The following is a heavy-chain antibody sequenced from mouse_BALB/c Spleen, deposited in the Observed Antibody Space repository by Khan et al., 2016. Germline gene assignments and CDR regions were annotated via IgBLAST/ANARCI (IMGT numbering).Heavy chain of an antibody. CDR3: ARAGYYGYLAY. V-gene: IGHV4-1*02. CDR2: INPDSRTI. D-gene: IGHD1-1*01. J-gene: IGHJ3*01. CDR1: GFDFRRYW. Sequence: EVKLEESGGGLVQPGGSLKLSCAASGFDFRRYWMSWVRQAPGKGLEWIGEINPDSRTINYSPSLKDKFTISRDNAKSTLYLQMSKVRSEDTALXYCARAGYYGYLAYWGQGTLVSVSA.